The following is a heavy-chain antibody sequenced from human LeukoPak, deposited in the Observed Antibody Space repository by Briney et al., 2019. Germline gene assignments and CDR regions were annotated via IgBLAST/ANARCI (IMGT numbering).Heavy chain of an antibody. V-gene: IGHV4-34*01. CDR3: ARGQMGRFLEWLYPSYNWFDP. CDR2: INHSGST. CDR1: GGSFSGYY. D-gene: IGHD3-3*01. J-gene: IGHJ5*02. Sequence: SETLSLTCAVYGGSFSGYYWSWIRQLPGKGLEWIGEINHSGSTNYNPSLKSRVTISVDTSKNQFSLKLSSVTAADTAVYYCARGQMGRFLEWLYPSYNWFDPWGQGTLVTVSS.